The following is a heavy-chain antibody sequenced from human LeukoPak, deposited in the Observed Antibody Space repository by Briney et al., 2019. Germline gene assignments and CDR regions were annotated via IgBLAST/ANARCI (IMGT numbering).Heavy chain of an antibody. CDR2: IRYDGSNK. CDR3: AKDALWFGELWADY. J-gene: IGHJ4*02. CDR1: GFTFSSYG. V-gene: IGHV3-30*02. Sequence: GGSLRLSCAASGFTFSSYGMHWVRQAPGKGLEWVAFIRYDGSNKYYADSVKGRFTISRDNSKNTLYLQMNSLRAEDTAVYYCAKDALWFGELWADYWGQGTLVTVSS. D-gene: IGHD3-10*01.